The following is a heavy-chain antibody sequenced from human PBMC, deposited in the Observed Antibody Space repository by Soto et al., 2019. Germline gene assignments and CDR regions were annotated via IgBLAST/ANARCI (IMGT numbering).Heavy chain of an antibody. D-gene: IGHD1-26*01. CDR2: ISSTADGT. J-gene: IGHJ4*02. V-gene: IGHV3-23*01. Sequence: EVQLLESGGGLVQPGGSLRLSCAASGFTFSNYAMGWVRQATGRGLAWVSTISSTADGTDYADSVKGRFTISRYNSKNSLYLQIHSMRAEDTAVYYCAQAISRERQIDYWGQGTLVTVSS. CDR1: GFTFSNYA. CDR3: AQAISRERQIDY.